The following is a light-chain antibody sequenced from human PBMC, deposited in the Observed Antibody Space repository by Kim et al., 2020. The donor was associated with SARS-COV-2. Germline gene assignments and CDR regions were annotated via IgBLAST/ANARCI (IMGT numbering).Light chain of an antibody. J-gene: IGLJ2*01. CDR2: GNS. CDR1: SSKIGAGYD. Sequence: QGVTISCTGSSSKIGAGYDVHWYQQLPGTAPKLLIYGNSNRPSGVPDRFSGSKSGTSASLAITGLQAEDEADYYCQSYDSSLSGVVFGGGTQLTVL. CDR3: QSYDSSLSGVV. V-gene: IGLV1-40*01.